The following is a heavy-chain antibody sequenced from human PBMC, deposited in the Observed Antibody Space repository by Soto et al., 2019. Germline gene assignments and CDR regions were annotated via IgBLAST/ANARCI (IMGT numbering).Heavy chain of an antibody. D-gene: IGHD3-10*01. CDR2: ISYDEIDK. CDR1: GFTFTNYT. CDR3: AGRSGSSDY. V-gene: IGHV3-30*04. J-gene: IGHJ4*02. Sequence: PGGSLRLSCAASGFTFTNYTMHWVRQAPGKGLEWVALISYDEIDKYYADAVKGRFTISRDNSKNTLYLQMDSLRAEDTAVYYCAGRSGSSDYWGRGTL.